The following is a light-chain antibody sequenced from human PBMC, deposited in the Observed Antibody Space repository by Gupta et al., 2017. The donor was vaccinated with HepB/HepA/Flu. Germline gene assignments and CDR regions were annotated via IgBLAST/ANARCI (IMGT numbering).Light chain of an antibody. CDR2: GKN. V-gene: IGLV3-19*01. Sequence: SPEPTRDTVVSLALGQTVRITCQGDSLSSYYGHWYQQKPRLAPVLIIYGKNNRPSGIPDRFSGSNSGNTASLTITGAQAEDEADYYCNSRESSCNHYVFGSGTKVTVL. CDR3: NSRESSCNHYV. CDR1: SLSSYY. J-gene: IGLJ1*01.